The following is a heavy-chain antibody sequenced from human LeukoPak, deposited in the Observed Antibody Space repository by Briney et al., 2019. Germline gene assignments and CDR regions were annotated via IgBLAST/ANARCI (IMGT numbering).Heavy chain of an antibody. J-gene: IGHJ4*02. V-gene: IGHV4-61*02. CDR3: ARDCGSTSCYVF. CDR1: GGSISSGSYY. Sequence: SSQTLSLTCTVSGGSISSGSYYWRWIRQPAGKGLEWIGRIYTSGSTNYNPSLKSRVTISVDTSKNQFSLKLSSVTAADTAVYYCARDCGSTSCYVFWGQGTLVTVSS. CDR2: IYTSGST. D-gene: IGHD2-2*01.